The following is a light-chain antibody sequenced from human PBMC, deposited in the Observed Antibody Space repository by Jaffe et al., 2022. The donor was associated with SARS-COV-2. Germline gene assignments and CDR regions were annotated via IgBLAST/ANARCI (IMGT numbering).Light chain of an antibody. CDR3: SSYTSSSTGV. CDR2: EVS. Sequence: QSALTQPASVSGSPGQSITISCTGTSSDVGGYNYVSWYQQHPGKAPKLMIYEVSNRPSGVPDRFSGSKSGNTASLTISGLQAEDEADYYCSSYTSSSTGVFGTGTKVTVL. CDR1: SSDVGGYNY. J-gene: IGLJ1*01. V-gene: IGLV2-14*01.